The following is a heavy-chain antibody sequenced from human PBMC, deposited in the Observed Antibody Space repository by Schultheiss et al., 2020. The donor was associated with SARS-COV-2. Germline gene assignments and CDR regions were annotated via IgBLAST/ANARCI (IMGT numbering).Heavy chain of an antibody. CDR1: GFSFSRHW. Sequence: GGSLRLSCAASGFSFSRHWMNWVRQAPGQGLEWVANINQDGSVKHYVDSVEGRFAISRENAKNSLYLQMDSLRPEDTAVYYCARAVGPNLFDYWGQGILVTVSS. V-gene: IGHV3-7*03. J-gene: IGHJ4*02. CDR3: ARAVGPNLFDY. CDR2: INQDGSVK. D-gene: IGHD1-26*01.